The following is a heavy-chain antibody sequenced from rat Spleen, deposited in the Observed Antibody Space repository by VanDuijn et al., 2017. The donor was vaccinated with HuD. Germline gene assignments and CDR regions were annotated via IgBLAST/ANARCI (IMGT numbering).Heavy chain of an antibody. J-gene: IGHJ2*01. CDR1: GFTFSDYG. V-gene: IGHV5-19*01. Sequence: EVQLVESGGGLVQPGRSLKLSCAASGFTFSDYGMHWIRQAPTKGLEWVATIIYDGSSTYYRDSVKGRFTISRDNAKSTLYLQMDSLRSEDTATYYCASYGYRAFGDYWGQGVMVTVSS. CDR2: IIYDGSST. D-gene: IGHD1-11*01. CDR3: ASYGYRAFGDY.